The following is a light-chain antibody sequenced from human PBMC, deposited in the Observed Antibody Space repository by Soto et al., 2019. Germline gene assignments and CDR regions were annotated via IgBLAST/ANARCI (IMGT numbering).Light chain of an antibody. CDR2: AVN. CDR3: CSHVGGSSPQWV. CDR1: SNDVGGYNL. Sequence: QSALTQPASVSGSPGQSITISCTGTSNDVGGYNLVSWFQQHPGKAPKLMISAVNKRPSGVSNRFSGPKSANTASLTISGLQAEDEADYYCCSHVGGSSPQWVFGGGTKVTVL. V-gene: IGLV2-23*02. J-gene: IGLJ3*02.